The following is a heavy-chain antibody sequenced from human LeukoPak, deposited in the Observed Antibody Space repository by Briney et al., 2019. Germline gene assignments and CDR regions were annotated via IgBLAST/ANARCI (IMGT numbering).Heavy chain of an antibody. D-gene: IGHD6-13*01. Sequence: PSETLSLTCTLSRGSISSCYYHWGWIRQPPGKGLEWIGSIYYSGSTYYNPSLKSRVTISVDTSKNQFSLKLSSVTAADTAVYYCARRPRGFRAATGTHYYYGIDVWGQGTTVTVSS. V-gene: IGHV4-39*01. CDR2: IYYSGST. CDR3: ARRPRGFRAATGTHYYYGIDV. J-gene: IGHJ6*02. CDR1: RGSISSCYYH.